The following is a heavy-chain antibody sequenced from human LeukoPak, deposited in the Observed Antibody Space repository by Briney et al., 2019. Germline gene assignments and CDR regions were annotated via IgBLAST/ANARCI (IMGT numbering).Heavy chain of an antibody. J-gene: IGHJ4*02. CDR3: ARGQSAYYDFWGGYYTPFYFDY. Sequence: GGSLRLSCAASGFTFSSYSMNWVRQAPGKGLEWVSYISSSSSTIYYADSVKGRFTISRDNAKNSLYLQMNSLRAEDTAVYYCARGQSAYYDFWGGYYTPFYFDYWGQGTLVTVSS. V-gene: IGHV3-48*01. CDR2: ISSSSSTI. D-gene: IGHD3-3*01. CDR1: GFTFSSYS.